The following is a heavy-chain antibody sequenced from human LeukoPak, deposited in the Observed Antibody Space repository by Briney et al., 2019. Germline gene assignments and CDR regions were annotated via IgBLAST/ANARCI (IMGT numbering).Heavy chain of an antibody. V-gene: IGHV3-15*01. CDR1: GFSFSSYW. J-gene: IGHJ4*02. CDR3: TTDYSSSGSS. CDR2: IKSKTDGGTT. D-gene: IGHD6-19*01. Sequence: GGSLRLSCAASGFSFSSYWMSWVRQAPGKGLEWVGRIKSKTDGGTTDYAAPVKGRFTISRDDSKNTLYLQMNSLKTEDTAVYYCTTDYSSSGSSWDQGTLVTVSS.